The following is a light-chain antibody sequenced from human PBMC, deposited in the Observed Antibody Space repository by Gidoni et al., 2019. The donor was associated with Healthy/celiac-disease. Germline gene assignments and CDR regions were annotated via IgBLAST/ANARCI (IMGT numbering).Light chain of an antibody. CDR2: KAP. V-gene: IGKV1-5*03. Sequence: DIQMTQSPSTLSASVGDRVTITSRASQSISSWLAWYQQKPGKAPKLLIYKAPSLESGVPSRFSVSGSGTEFTLTISSLQPDDFATYYCQQYNSYLTFGPGTKVDIK. CDR3: QQYNSYLT. CDR1: QSISSW. J-gene: IGKJ3*01.